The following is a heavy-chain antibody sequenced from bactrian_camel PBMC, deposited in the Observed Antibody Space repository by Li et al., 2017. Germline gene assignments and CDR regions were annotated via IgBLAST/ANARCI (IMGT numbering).Heavy chain of an antibody. V-gene: IGHV3S10*01. CDR2: AQRDAAT. CDR1: GYTYSRKC. D-gene: IGHD2*01. CDR3: AADRLVCLSTNTRGEWTY. Sequence: DVQLVESGGGSVQAGGSLSLSCVASGYTYSRKCQGWFRQAPGKEPEGVAAQRDAATYYADSVKGRFTISQNTAKNTLYLQMNSLEPEDTAMYYCAADRLVCLSTNTRGEWTYWGQGTQVTVS. J-gene: IGHJ4*01.